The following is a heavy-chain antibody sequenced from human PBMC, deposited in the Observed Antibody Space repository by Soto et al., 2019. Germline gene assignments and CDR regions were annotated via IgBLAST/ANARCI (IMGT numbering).Heavy chain of an antibody. J-gene: IGHJ4*02. CDR2: IYYSGRT. V-gene: IGHV4-59*01. Sequence: QVQLQESGPGLVKPSETLSLTCTVSRGSISSYYWSWIRQPPGKGLEWIGYIYYSGRTNYNTSLKSRVSILVDTSKNQFHLKMSSVTAADTAVDYCASLGYTSGWSPYYFDYWGQGTLVTVSS. D-gene: IGHD6-19*01. CDR3: ASLGYTSGWSPYYFDY. CDR1: RGSISSYY.